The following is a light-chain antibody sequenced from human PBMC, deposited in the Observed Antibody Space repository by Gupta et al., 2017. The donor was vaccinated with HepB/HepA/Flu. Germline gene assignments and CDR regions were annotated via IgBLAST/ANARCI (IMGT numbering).Light chain of an antibody. V-gene: IGKV3-20*01. J-gene: IGKJ4*01. Sequence: DIVLTRAPGTLFLSPGERATLSCRASQSFTSGYLAWYQQKPGQAPRLLIYGAARRATDSPDRFSGSGSGTDFTLTISRLEPEDVAVDYCQHYDFSIPLSFGGGTKVEMK. CDR1: QSFTSGY. CDR2: GAA. CDR3: QHYDFSIPLS.